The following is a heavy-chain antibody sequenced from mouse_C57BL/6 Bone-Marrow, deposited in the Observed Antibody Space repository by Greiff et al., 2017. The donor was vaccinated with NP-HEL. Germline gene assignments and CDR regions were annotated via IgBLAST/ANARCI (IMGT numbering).Heavy chain of an antibody. CDR1: GYTFTSYW. D-gene: IGHD1-1*01. Sequence: QVQLQQSGAELAKPGASVKLSCTASGYTFTSYWMHWVQQRPGQGLEWIGYITPSSGYTKYNQKFKDKATLTADKSSSTAYMQLSSLTYEDSAGYDCASLVVVAPDYWGKGTTVTVSS. CDR2: ITPSSGYT. J-gene: IGHJ2*01. CDR3: ASLVVVAPDY. V-gene: IGHV1-7*01.